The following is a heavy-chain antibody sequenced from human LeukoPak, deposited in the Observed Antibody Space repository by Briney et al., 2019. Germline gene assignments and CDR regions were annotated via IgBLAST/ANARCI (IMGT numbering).Heavy chain of an antibody. Sequence: GGSLRLSCAASGFTVSNNYMNWVRQAPGKGLEWVSLIYSGGSTYYADSVKGRFSISRDSSKNTLYLQMNSLRTEDTAVYYCARGRGSWYGVYFDYWGQGTLVTVSS. CDR1: GFTVSNNY. CDR3: ARGRGSWYGVYFDY. J-gene: IGHJ4*02. D-gene: IGHD6-13*01. CDR2: IYSGGST. V-gene: IGHV3-53*01.